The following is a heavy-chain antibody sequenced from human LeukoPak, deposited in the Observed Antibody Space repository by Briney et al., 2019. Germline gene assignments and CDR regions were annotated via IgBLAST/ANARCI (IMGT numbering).Heavy chain of an antibody. CDR2: ISSTSSTI. Sequence: GGSLRLSCAASGFTFSSYSINWVRQAPGKGLEWVSYISSTSSTIHYADSVKGRFTISRDNAKNSLYLQMNSLRADDTAVYYCARVSYDSIDYWGQGTMVTVSS. CDR3: ARVSYDSIDY. V-gene: IGHV3-48*01. CDR1: GFTFSSYS. D-gene: IGHD3-22*01. J-gene: IGHJ4*02.